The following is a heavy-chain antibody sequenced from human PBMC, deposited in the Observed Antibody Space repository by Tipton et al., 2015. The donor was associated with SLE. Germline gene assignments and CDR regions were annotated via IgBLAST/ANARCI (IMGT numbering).Heavy chain of an antibody. CDR1: GGSISSDY. V-gene: IGHV4-59*01. Sequence: LSLTCTVSGGSISSDYWSWIRQPPGKGLEWIGYIYYSGSTNYNPSLKSRVTISVDTSKNQFSLKLSSVTAADTAVYYCARGAGQWLYWYFDLWGRGTLVTVPS. J-gene: IGHJ2*01. CDR2: IYYSGST. D-gene: IGHD6-19*01. CDR3: ARGAGQWLYWYFDL.